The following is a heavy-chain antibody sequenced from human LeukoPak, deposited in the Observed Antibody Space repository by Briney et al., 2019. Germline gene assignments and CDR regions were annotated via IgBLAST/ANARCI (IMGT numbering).Heavy chain of an antibody. CDR2: TYNSGNT. CDR1: GGSISIYY. V-gene: IGHV4-59*01. CDR3: ARDRDLGS. Sequence: PSETLSLTCIVSGGSISIYYWSWIRQPPGKGLEWIGYTYNSGNTEYNPSLKRRVTISADTSKNQFSLKLTSVTAADTAVYYCARDRDLGSWGQGTLVTVSS. D-gene: IGHD7-27*01. J-gene: IGHJ5*02.